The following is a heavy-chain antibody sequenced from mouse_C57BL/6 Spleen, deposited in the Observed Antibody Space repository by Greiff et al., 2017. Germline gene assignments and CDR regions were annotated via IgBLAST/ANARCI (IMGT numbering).Heavy chain of an antibody. J-gene: IGHJ4*01. D-gene: IGHD2-12*01. CDR3: AREDSNDEVHAMDY. CDR1: GSAFSGSW. V-gene: IGHV1-82*01. Sequence: QVQLQQSGPELVKPGASVTISCKASGSAFSGSWMNWVQQRPGKGLEWIGRIYPGDGDTNYNGKFQGKATLTADTSSSTAYMQLSSLTSEDSAVYVCAREDSNDEVHAMDYWGQGTSVTVSS. CDR2: IYPGDGDT.